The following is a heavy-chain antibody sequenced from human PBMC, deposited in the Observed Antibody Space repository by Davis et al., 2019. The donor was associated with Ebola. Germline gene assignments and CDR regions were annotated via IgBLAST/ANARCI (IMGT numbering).Heavy chain of an antibody. V-gene: IGHV1-18*01. J-gene: IGHJ6*02. D-gene: IGHD3-16*01. CDR3: ATATGESVSPPGIINYYFYGLDV. CDR2: ISGYSGDT. Sequence: ASVKVSCKASGYTFTSYGISWVRQAPGQGLEWLGWISGYSGDTKYEQKVQGRVIMTEDTSTDTAYMELSSLRSEDTAMYYCATATGESVSPPGIINYYFYGLDVWGQGTSVTVSS. CDR1: GYTFTSYG.